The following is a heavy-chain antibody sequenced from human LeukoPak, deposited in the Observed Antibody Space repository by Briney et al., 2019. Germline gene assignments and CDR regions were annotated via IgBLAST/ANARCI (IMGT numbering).Heavy chain of an antibody. D-gene: IGHD3-22*01. CDR2: INWNGGST. J-gene: IGHJ4*02. CDR1: GFTFDDYG. CDR3: ARWHYYDSSGYYGGYYFDY. V-gene: IGHV3-20*04. Sequence: PGGSLRLSCAASGFTFDDYGMSWVRQAPGKGLEWVSGINWNGGSTGYADSVKRRFTISRDNAKNSLYLQMNSLRAEDTALYYCARWHYYDSSGYYGGYYFDYWGQGTLVTVSS.